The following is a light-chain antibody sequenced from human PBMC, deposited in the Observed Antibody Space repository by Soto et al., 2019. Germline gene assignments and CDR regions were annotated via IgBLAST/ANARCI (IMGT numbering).Light chain of an antibody. V-gene: IGKV3-15*01. CDR1: QSVSSN. CDR3: QRFKSWSPGYT. CDR2: GAS. J-gene: IGKJ2*01. Sequence: EIVMTQSPATLSVSTGERATLSCRASQSVSSNFAWYQQKPGQAPRLLIYGASTRATGIPARFSGSGSGTDCTLSICSRQSEDFEYFYCQRFKSWSPGYTFGQWTMRE.